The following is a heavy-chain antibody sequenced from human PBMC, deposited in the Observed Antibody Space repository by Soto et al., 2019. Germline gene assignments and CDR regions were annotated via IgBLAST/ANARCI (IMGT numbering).Heavy chain of an antibody. CDR2: IWYDGSNK. Sequence: QVQLVESGGGVVQPGRSLRLSCAASGFTFSSYGMHWVRQAPGKGLEWVAVIWYDGSNKYYADSVKGRFTISRDNSNNTLYLQMNRLRAEDTAVYYCARGSMYYDCCIGYYGYCGQGTLVTVSS. V-gene: IGHV3-33*01. D-gene: IGHD3-3*01. CDR1: GFTFSSYG. CDR3: ARGSMYYDCCIGYYGY. J-gene: IGHJ4*02.